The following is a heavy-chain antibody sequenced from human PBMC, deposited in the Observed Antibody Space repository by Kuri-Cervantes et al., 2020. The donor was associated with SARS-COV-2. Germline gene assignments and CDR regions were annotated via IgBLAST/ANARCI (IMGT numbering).Heavy chain of an antibody. CDR2: ISSSGSTI. CDR1: GFTFSSYE. J-gene: IGHJ4*02. V-gene: IGHV3-48*03. D-gene: IGHD2-2*01. CDR3: ARVVIPAALDY. Sequence: GGSLRLSCAASGFTFSSYEMNWVRQAPGKGLERVSYISSSGSTIYYADSVKGRFTISRDNAKNSLYLQMNSLRAEDTAVYYCARVVIPAALDYWGQGTLVTVSS.